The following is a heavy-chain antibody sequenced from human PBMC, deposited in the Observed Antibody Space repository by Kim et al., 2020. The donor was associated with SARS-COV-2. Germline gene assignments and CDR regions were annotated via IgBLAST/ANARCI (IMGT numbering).Heavy chain of an antibody. D-gene: IGHD2-2*01. CDR3: ARGRDIVVVPAGHPYGMDV. CDR1: GGSFSGYY. CDR2: INHSGST. Sequence: GSLSLTCAVYGGSFSGYYWSWIRQPPGKGQEWIGEINHSGSTNYNPSLKSRVTISVDTSKNQFSLKLSSVTAADTAVYYCARGRDIVVVPAGHPYGMDVWGQGPTLTVSS. V-gene: IGHV4-34*01. J-gene: IGHJ6*02.